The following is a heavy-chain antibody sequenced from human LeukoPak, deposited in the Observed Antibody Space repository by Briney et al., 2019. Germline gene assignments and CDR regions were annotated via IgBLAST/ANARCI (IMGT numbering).Heavy chain of an antibody. CDR1: GYTLTELS. CDR3: ATAANTYYDFWSGYIG. CDR2: FDPEDGET. V-gene: IGHV1-24*01. Sequence: GALVKVSCKVSGYTLTELSTHWVRQAPGKGLEWMGGFDPEDGETIYAQKFQGRVTMTEDTSTDTAYMELSSLRSEDTAVYYCATAANTYYDFWSGYIGWGQGTLVTVSS. D-gene: IGHD3-3*01. J-gene: IGHJ4*02.